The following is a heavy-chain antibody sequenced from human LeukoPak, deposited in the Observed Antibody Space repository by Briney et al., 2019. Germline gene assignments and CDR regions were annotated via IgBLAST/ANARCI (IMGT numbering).Heavy chain of an antibody. J-gene: IGHJ2*01. V-gene: IGHV3-15*01. CDR2: IKSKTDGGTT. CDR3: TTGRGVVVPAAMHFDL. D-gene: IGHD2-2*01. CDR1: GFTFSHAW. Sequence: NPGGSLRLSCAASGFTFSHAWMSWVRQAPGKGLEWVGRIKSKTDGGTTDYATPVKGRFTISRDDSKNTLYLQMNSLKTEDTAVYYCTTGRGVVVPAAMHFDLWGRGTLVTVSS.